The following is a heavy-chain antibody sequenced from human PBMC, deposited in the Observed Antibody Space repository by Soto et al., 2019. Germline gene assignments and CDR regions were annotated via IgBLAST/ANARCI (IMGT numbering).Heavy chain of an antibody. CDR1: GFPFSSYG. J-gene: IGHJ4*02. Sequence: GGSLRLSCAASGFPFSSYGMHWVRQAPGKGLEWVAVIWYDGSNKYYADSVKGRFTISRDNSKNTLYLQMNSLRAEDTAVYYCAKVNSLLWFGESLDYWGQGTLVTVSS. V-gene: IGHV3-33*06. CDR3: AKVNSLLWFGESLDY. CDR2: IWYDGSNK. D-gene: IGHD3-10*01.